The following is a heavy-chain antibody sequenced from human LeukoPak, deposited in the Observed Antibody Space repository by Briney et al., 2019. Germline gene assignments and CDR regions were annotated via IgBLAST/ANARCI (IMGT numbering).Heavy chain of an antibody. D-gene: IGHD6-19*01. CDR3: ARSGYSSATDY. V-gene: IGHV3-30*04. CDR1: GFTSSSYA. J-gene: IGHJ4*02. CDR2: ISYDGSNK. Sequence: GRSLRLSCAAPGFTSSSYAMHWVRQAPGKGLEWVAVISYDGSNKYYADSVKGRFTISRDNSKNTLYLQMNSLRAEDTAVYYCARSGYSSATDYWGQGTLVTVSS.